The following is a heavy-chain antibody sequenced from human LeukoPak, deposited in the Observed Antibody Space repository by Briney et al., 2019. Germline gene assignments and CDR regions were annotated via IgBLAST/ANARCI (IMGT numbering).Heavy chain of an antibody. CDR2: INTGNGNP. CDR3: AREGDYYSDSSGYYHLQPVGY. D-gene: IGHD3-22*01. J-gene: IGHJ4*02. V-gene: IGHV1-3*04. CDR1: GYTFTSFA. Sequence: ASVKVSCKASGYTFTSFAMYWVRQAPGQSPEWMGWINTGNGNPQYSDKLQARVTITRDTSASTVYMELSSLRSEDTAMYYCAREGDYYSDSSGYYHLQPVGYWGQGTRVTVSS.